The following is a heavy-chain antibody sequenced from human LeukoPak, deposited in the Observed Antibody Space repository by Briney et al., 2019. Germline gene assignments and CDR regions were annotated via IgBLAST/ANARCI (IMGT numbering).Heavy chain of an antibody. CDR2: ISGSGGST. V-gene: IGHV3-23*01. Sequence: GGSLRLSCAASGFTFSSSAMSWVRQAPGTGLEWVSAISGSGGSTYYADSVKGRFTISRDNSKNTLYLQMNSLRAEDTAVYYCAKGDYSNYFDYWGQGTLVTVSS. CDR3: AKGDYSNYFDY. D-gene: IGHD4-11*01. CDR1: GFTFSSSA. J-gene: IGHJ4*02.